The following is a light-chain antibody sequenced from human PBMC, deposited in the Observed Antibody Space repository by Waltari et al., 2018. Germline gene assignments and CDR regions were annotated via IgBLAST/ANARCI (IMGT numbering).Light chain of an antibody. CDR1: SNNVGAHNL. Sequence: QSALTQPVTVSGSPGQSVTISCTATSNNVGAHNLVSWFQHHPDQAPKLLIFYVSKRPSGVSNRFSGSKSGNTASLTISGLQTEDEADYYCCSYSTGGSWMFGGGTKLTVL. CDR2: YVS. CDR3: CSYSTGGSWM. V-gene: IGLV2-23*02. J-gene: IGLJ3*02.